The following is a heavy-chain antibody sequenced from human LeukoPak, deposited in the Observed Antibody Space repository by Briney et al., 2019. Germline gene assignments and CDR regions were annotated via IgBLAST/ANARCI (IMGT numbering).Heavy chain of an antibody. J-gene: IGHJ3*02. CDR1: GGSISSNY. V-gene: IGHV4-59*01. D-gene: IGHD1-26*01. Sequence: SETLSLTCTVSGGSISSNYWSWIRQPPGKGLEWIGYIYYSGSTNYNPSLKSRVTISVDTSKNQFSLKLSSVTAADTAVYYCAREGGAYSGWNAFDIWGQGTMVTVSS. CDR3: AREGGAYSGWNAFDI. CDR2: IYYSGST.